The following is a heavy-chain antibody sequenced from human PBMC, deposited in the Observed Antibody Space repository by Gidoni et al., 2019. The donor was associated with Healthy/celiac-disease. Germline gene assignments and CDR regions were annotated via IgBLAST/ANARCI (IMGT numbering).Heavy chain of an antibody. CDR3: ARDVSTIFGGIDY. D-gene: IGHD3-3*01. J-gene: IGHJ4*02. CDR1: GFTFSSYS. Sequence: EVQLVESGGGLVKPGGSLRLSCAASGFTFSSYSMNWVRQAPGKGLEWVSYISSSSSYIYYADSVKGRFTISRDNAKNSLYLQMNSLRAEDTAVYYCARDVSTIFGGIDYWGQGTLVTVSS. V-gene: IGHV3-21*01. CDR2: ISSSSSYI.